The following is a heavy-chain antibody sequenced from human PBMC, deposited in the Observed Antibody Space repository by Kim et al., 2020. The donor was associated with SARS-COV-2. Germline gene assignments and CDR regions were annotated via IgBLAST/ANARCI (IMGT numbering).Heavy chain of an antibody. D-gene: IGHD5-12*01. Sequence: DSVKGRFTISRDNFKNTLYLQMNGLRAEDTAIYHCAKQPHNDGYEYFVYWGQGTLVTVSS. CDR3: AKQPHNDGYEYFVY. V-gene: IGHV3-23*01. J-gene: IGHJ4*02.